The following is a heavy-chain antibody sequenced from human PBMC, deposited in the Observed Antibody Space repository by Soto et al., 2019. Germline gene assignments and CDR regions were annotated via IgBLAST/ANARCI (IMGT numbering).Heavy chain of an antibody. V-gene: IGHV1-18*01. CDR3: AKKLAGGIAVAGQPYYYYGMDV. J-gene: IGHJ6*02. Sequence: QVQLVQSGAEVKKPGASVKVSCKASGYTFTSYVISWVRQAPGQGLEGMGWISAYNGNTNYAQKLQGRVTMTTDTATRTAYMELRSLRSDDTTVYYCAKKLAGGIAVAGQPYYYYGMDVWGQGTTVTVSS. CDR2: ISAYNGNT. D-gene: IGHD6-19*01. CDR1: GYTFTSYV.